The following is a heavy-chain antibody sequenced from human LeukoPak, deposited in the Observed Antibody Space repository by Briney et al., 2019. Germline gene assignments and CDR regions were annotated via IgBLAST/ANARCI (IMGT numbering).Heavy chain of an antibody. CDR2: IRYDGRKE. J-gene: IGHJ3*02. V-gene: IGHV3-30*02. D-gene: IGHD5-18*01. CDR3: ARGGYSYGFDAFDI. Sequence: PGGSLRLSCTASGFTFSSYGMHWVRQAPGKGLEWVAFIRYDGRKEYYADPLKGRFTISRDNAKNSLYLQMNSLRAEDTAVYYCARGGYSYGFDAFDIWGQGTMVTVSS. CDR1: GFTFSSYG.